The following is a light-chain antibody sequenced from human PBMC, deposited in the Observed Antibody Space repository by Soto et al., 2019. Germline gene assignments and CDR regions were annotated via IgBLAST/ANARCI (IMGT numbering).Light chain of an antibody. CDR2: GNT. Sequence: QSVLTQPPSVSGAPGQRVTISCTGSSSNIGAGHDVHWYQQVPGTAPKLLVSGNTNRPSGVLDRFSGSNSGTSASLAITGLQAEDEADYYCQSFDSSLNGWVFGGGTKLTVL. V-gene: IGLV1-40*01. J-gene: IGLJ3*02. CDR1: SSNIGAGHD. CDR3: QSFDSSLNGWV.